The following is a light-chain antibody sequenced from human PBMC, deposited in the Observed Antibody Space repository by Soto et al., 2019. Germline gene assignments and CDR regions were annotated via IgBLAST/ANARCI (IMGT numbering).Light chain of an antibody. CDR2: ERF. CDR1: SSDVGSYNL. J-gene: IGLJ3*02. V-gene: IGLV2-23*01. Sequence: QSALTQPASVSGAPGQSITISCTGISSDVGSYNLVAWYQQHPGKAPQLMIYERFKRPSGVSDRFSASESANTAALAISGLQAEDEADYYCCSYVGGSRGDGVFGGGTKLTVL. CDR3: CSYVGGSRGDGV.